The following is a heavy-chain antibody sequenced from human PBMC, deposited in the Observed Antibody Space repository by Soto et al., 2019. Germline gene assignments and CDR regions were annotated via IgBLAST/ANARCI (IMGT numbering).Heavy chain of an antibody. CDR3: ARAGHGFWRVETYYYAMDV. Sequence: QVHLVQSGAEVKKPGASVKVSCTASGYDFNIYDIHWVRQSTGQGLEWMGWMTPKRETPGYAQKFQGRFTMTRDTSRRAVYMALSSLGSEDTAVYFCARAGHGFWRVETYYYAMDVWGEGTTVTVSS. CDR2: MTPKRETP. D-gene: IGHD3-3*01. V-gene: IGHV1-8*01. J-gene: IGHJ6*04. CDR1: GYDFNIYD.